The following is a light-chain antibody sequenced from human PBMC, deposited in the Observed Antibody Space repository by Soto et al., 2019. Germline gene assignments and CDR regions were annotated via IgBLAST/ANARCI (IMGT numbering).Light chain of an antibody. CDR3: QQNYSSPTWT. J-gene: IGKJ1*01. Sequence: DIQMTQSPSSLSASVGDRVTITCRASQSINTYLNWYQQKPGKAPNLLIYDASSLQGGVPSRFSGSGSGTDFTLTISSLPPEDFASYYCQQNYSSPTWTFGQGTNVESK. CDR2: DAS. V-gene: IGKV1-39*01. CDR1: QSINTY.